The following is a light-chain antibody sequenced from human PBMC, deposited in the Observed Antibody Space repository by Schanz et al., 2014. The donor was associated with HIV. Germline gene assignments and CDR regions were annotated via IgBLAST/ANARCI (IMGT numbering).Light chain of an antibody. CDR2: DNG. J-gene: IGLJ2*01. CDR3: GAWDSSLSGGL. V-gene: IGLV1-51*01. CDR1: TSNIGDNC. Sequence: QSVLTQPPSVSAAPGQKVTISCSGSTSNIGDNCVSWYQQFPGTAPKLLIYDNGRRASGIPDRFSASKSGTSASLDITGLQTGDEADYYCGAWDSSLSGGLFGGGTKLTVL.